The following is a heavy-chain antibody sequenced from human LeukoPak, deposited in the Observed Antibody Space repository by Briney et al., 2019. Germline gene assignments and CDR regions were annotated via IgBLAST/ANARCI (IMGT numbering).Heavy chain of an antibody. CDR3: ARADFWSGYFDY. J-gene: IGHJ4*02. CDR1: GYSISSGYY. CDR2: IYHSGST. D-gene: IGHD3-3*01. V-gene: IGHV4-38-2*01. Sequence: SETLSLTCAVSGYSISSGYYWGWIRQPPGKGLEWIGSIYHSGSTYYNPSLKSRVTISVDTSKNQFSLKLSSVTAADTAVYYCARADFWSGYFDYWGQGTPVTVSS.